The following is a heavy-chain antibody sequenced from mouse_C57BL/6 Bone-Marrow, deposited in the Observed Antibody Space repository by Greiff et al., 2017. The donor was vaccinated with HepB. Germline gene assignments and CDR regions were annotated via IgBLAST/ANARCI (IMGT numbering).Heavy chain of an antibody. V-gene: IGHV5-6*01. CDR2: ISSGGSYT. CDR1: GFTFSSYG. D-gene: IGHD6-5*01. CDR3: ARQAYGPSFDY. Sequence: EVQLVESGGDLVKPGGSLKLSCAASGFTFSSYGMSWVRQTPDKRLEWVATISSGGSYTYYPDSVKGRFTISRDNAKKTLYLQMSSLKSEDTAMYYCARQAYGPSFDYWGQGTTLTVSS. J-gene: IGHJ2*01.